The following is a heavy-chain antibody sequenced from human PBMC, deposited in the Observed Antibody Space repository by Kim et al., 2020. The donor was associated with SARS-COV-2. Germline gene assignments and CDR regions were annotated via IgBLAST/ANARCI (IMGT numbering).Heavy chain of an antibody. CDR2: VYYSGST. CDR1: GGSISSSTYF. D-gene: IGHD3-9*01. J-gene: IGHJ4*02. CDR3: ARTGEYDILTGYRYDFDY. Sequence: SETLSLTCTVSGGSISSSTYFWGWIRQPPGKGLEWIASVYYSGSTYYNPSLKSRVTISVDTSKNQFSLNLSSVTAADTAGYYCARTGEYDILTGYRYDFDYWGQGTLVTVSS. V-gene: IGHV4-39*07.